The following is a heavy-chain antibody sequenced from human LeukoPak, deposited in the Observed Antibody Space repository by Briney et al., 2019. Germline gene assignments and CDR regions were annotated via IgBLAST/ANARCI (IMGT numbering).Heavy chain of an antibody. V-gene: IGHV3-21*01. D-gene: IGHD4/OR15-4a*01. J-gene: IGHJ4*02. CDR3: ATDDYGAFDY. CDR1: GFTFSSYS. Sequence: KPGGSLRLSCAASGFTFSSYSMNWVRQAPGKGLEWVSSISSSSSYIYYADSVKGRFTISRDNAKNSLFLQMHSLRAEDTAVYYCATDDYGAFDYWGQGTLVTVSS. CDR2: ISSSSSYI.